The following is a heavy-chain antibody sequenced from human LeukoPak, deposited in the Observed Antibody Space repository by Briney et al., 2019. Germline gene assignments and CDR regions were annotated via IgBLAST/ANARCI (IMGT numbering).Heavy chain of an antibody. CDR1: GFNFSSYW. Sequence: GGSLRLSCAASGFNFSSYWMHWVRQAPGKGLEWVAFIRYDGSNKYYADSVKGRFSISRDNSKNTLYLQMNSLRAEDTAVYYCAKGRELLWFGELSAHWGQGTLVTVSS. CDR2: IRYDGSNK. J-gene: IGHJ4*02. V-gene: IGHV3-30*02. CDR3: AKGRELLWFGELSAH. D-gene: IGHD3-10*01.